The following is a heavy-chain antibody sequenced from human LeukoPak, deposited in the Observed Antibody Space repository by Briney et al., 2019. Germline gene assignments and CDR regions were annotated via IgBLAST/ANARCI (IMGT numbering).Heavy chain of an antibody. J-gene: IGHJ4*02. Sequence: GGSLRLSCAASGFTSSRYGMHRVRQAPGKGLEWVAVISYDGSNKYYADSVKGRFTISRDNSKNTLYLQMNSLRAEDTAVYYCARISYDSRGVAFDYWGQGTLVTVSS. CDR1: GFTSSRYG. CDR3: ARISYDSRGVAFDY. V-gene: IGHV3-30*03. CDR2: ISYDGSNK. D-gene: IGHD3-22*01.